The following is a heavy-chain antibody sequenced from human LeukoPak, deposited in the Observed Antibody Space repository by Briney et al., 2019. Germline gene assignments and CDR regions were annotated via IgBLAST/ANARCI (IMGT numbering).Heavy chain of an antibody. J-gene: IGHJ4*02. CDR3: ARVSESGNSDY. CDR1: GFTFTRCG. D-gene: IGHD4-23*01. V-gene: IGHV3-33*01. Sequence: PGGSLRLSCAASGFTFTRCGMHWVRQAPGKGLEWVAVIWYDGTNKYYADSVKGRFTISRDTSKNTLYLQMNSLTAEDTAVYYCARVSESGNSDYWGQGTLVTVSS. CDR2: IWYDGTNK.